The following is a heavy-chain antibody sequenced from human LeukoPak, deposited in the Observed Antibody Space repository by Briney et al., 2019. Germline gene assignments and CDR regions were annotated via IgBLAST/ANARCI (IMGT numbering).Heavy chain of an antibody. V-gene: IGHV3-30*18. CDR1: GFILSSYD. Sequence: PGGSLRPSCAASGFILSSYDMHWARQAPGKGLEWVALISSDGTNKYYADSVNGRFTISRDNSKNTLYLQMNSMRGEDTAVYYCVKVLVTYPVDVWGQGTTVTVSS. J-gene: IGHJ6*02. D-gene: IGHD2/OR15-2a*01. CDR3: VKVLVTYPVDV. CDR2: ISSDGTNK.